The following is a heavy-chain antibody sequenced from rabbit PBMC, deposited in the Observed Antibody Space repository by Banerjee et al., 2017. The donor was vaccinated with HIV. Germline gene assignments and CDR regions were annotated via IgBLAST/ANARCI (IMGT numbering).Heavy chain of an antibody. CDR2: INGGASDTT. CDR3: ARGLVMLSL. CDR1: GFSFSNKYV. J-gene: IGHJ3*01. Sequence: QEQLEESGGDLVKPEGSLTLTCTASGFSFSNKYVMCWVRQAPGKGLEWIGCINGGASDTTYYASWAKGRFTISKTSSTTVTLQMTSLTAADTATYFCARGLVMLSLWGQGTLVTVS. V-gene: IGHV1S45*01. D-gene: IGHD6-1*01.